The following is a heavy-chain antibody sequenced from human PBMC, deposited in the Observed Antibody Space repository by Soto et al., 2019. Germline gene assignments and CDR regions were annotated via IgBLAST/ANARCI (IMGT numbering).Heavy chain of an antibody. Sequence: QVQLVQSGAEVKKPGASVTVSCKTSGYTFSNYGINWVRQAPGQGLEWMGWISGYNGNTNYAQTVPGRVNMTTYTSTGTVYMELRSLKSDDTAIYYCSRFIMVGGWFDPNYYHGMDVWGQGTTVTVSS. CDR1: GYTFSNYG. D-gene: IGHD6-19*01. V-gene: IGHV1-18*01. CDR3: SRFIMVGGWFDPNYYHGMDV. J-gene: IGHJ6*02. CDR2: ISGYNGNT.